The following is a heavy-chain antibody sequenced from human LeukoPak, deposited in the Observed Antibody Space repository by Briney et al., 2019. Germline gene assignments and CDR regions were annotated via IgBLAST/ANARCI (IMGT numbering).Heavy chain of an antibody. CDR1: GYTFTSYG. CDR3: ARGTVSSGYYSFNWFDP. CDR2: ISAYNGNT. V-gene: IGHV1-18*01. Sequence: ASVKVSCKASGYTFTSYGISWVRQAPGQGLEWMGWISAYNGNTNYAQKLQGRVTMTTDTSTSTAYMELSSLRSEDTAVYYCARGTVSSGYYSFNWFDPWGQGILVTVSS. D-gene: IGHD3-22*01. J-gene: IGHJ5*02.